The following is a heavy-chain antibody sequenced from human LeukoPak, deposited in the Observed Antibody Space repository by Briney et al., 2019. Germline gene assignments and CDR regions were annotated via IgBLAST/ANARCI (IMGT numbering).Heavy chain of an antibody. CDR3: ARVRGITSMAYFDY. J-gene: IGHJ4*02. CDR2: IYTSGNT. V-gene: IGHV4-4*07. D-gene: IGHD5-18*01. CDR1: GASIXNYY. Sequence: PSETLSLTCTVSGASIXNYYWIWXXQPAGKGLEWIGLIYTSGNTNYNPSLKSRVTMSVDTSKNQFSLKLSSVTAADTAVYYCARVRGITSMAYFDYWGQGTLVTVSS.